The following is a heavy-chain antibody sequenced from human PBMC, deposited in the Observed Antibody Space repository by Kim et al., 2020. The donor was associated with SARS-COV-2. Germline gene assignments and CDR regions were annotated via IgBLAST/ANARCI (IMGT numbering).Heavy chain of an antibody. CDR3: ASDDYYDSSGPRQEY. J-gene: IGHJ4*02. Sequence: GGSLRLSCAASGFTFSSYAMHWVRQAPGKGLEWVAVISYDGSNKYYADSVKGRFTISRDNSKNTLYLQMNSLRAEDTAVYYCASDDYYDSSGPRQEYWGQGTLVTVSS. CDR2: ISYDGSNK. CDR1: GFTFSSYA. V-gene: IGHV3-30-3*01. D-gene: IGHD3-22*01.